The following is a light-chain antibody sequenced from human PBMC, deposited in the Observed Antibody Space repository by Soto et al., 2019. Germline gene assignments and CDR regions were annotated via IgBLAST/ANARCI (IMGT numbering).Light chain of an antibody. J-gene: IGKJ1*01. CDR2: DAS. Sequence: EIVLTQSPGTLSLSPGDRATLSCRASQSVTGSYLAWYQQRPGQAPRLLIYDASTRPTDVPHRFSGSGSGTDFTLTISRLEPADSGVYYCQQYGSSPGAFGQGTKVEIK. CDR3: QQYGSSPGA. CDR1: QSVTGSY. V-gene: IGKV3-20*01.